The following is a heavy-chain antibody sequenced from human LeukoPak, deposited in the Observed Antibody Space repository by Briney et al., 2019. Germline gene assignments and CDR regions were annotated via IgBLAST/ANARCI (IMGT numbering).Heavy chain of an antibody. D-gene: IGHD5-18*01. CDR3: ARGRAAMVDY. Sequence: SETLSLTCTVSGGSISSGSYYWSCIRQPAGKGLEWIGRIYTSGSTNYNPSLKRRVTISVDTSKIQFSRKLSSVTAADTAVYYCARGRAAMVDYWGQGTLVTVSS. CDR2: IYTSGST. CDR1: GGSISSGSYY. J-gene: IGHJ4*02. V-gene: IGHV4-61*02.